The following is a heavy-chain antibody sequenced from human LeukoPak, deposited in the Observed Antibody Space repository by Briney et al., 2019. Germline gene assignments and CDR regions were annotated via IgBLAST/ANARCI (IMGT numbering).Heavy chain of an antibody. CDR3: ASHYCNSASCFSDYYYYYLDI. J-gene: IGHJ6*03. V-gene: IGHV1-69*06. Sequence: SVKVSCKASGGTFNYFAISWVRQAPGQGLEWMGGIIPLFTTAHYAQKFQGRVTITADKSTTTSYLHLSSLRSDDTAMYYCASHYCNSASCFSDYYYYYLDIWGKGTTVTVSS. CDR2: IIPLFTTA. D-gene: IGHD2/OR15-2a*01. CDR1: GGTFNYFA.